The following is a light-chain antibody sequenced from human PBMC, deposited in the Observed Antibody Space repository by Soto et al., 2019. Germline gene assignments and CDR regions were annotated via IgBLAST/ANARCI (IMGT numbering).Light chain of an antibody. J-gene: IGKJ4*01. CDR1: QSVSSS. Sequence: EIVMTQSPATLSVSPGERATLSCRASQSVSSSLAWYQQKPGQAPRLLIYAASTRATGIPARLSGSGSGTGFTLTISSLQSEDFAVYYCQQYNNWLALTFGGGTKVEIK. CDR2: AAS. CDR3: QQYNNWLALT. V-gene: IGKV3-15*01.